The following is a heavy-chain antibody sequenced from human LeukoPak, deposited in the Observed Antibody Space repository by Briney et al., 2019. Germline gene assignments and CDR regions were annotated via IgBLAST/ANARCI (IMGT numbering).Heavy chain of an antibody. V-gene: IGHV3-23*01. CDR3: AKGSGYSSSWSPGYFDY. D-gene: IGHD6-13*01. Sequence: GGSLRLYCAASGFTFSSYAMSWVRQAPGKGLEWVSAISGSGGSTYYADSVKGRFTISRDNSKNTLYLQMNSLRAEDTAVYYCAKGSGYSSSWSPGYFDYWGQGTLVTVSS. CDR1: GFTFSSYA. J-gene: IGHJ4*02. CDR2: ISGSGGST.